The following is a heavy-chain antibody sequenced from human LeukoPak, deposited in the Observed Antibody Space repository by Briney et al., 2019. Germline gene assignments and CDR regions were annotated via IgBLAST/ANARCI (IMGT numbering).Heavy chain of an antibody. D-gene: IGHD4-11*01. V-gene: IGHV4-39*07. J-gene: IGHJ6*03. Sequence: PSETLSLTCTVSGGSISSSSYYWGWIRQPPGKGLEWIGSIYYSGNTYYNPSLKSRVTISVDTSKNQFSLKLSSVTAADTAVYYCARSRYTVTTNFVYYYYMDVWGKGTTVTVSS. CDR3: ARSRYTVTTNFVYYYYMDV. CDR1: GGSISSSSYY. CDR2: IYYSGNT.